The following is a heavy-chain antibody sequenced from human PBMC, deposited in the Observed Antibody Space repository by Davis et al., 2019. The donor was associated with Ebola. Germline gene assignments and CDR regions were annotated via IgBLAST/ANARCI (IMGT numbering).Heavy chain of an antibody. CDR3: ARRIWSGPPKKWYFDL. CDR1: YGSFGGYQ. Sequence: MPSETLSLTCAVYYGSFGGYQWNWIRQSPGKGLEWLGEISHGGTTNYNPSLKSRVTISLDTSKNQFSLKVMSVTAADTAVYYCARRIWSGPPKKWYFDLWGRGTLVSVSS. D-gene: IGHD3-3*01. J-gene: IGHJ2*01. CDR2: ISHGGTT. V-gene: IGHV4-34*01.